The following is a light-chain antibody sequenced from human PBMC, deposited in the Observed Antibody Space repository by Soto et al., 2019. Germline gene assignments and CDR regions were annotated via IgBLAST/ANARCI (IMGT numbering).Light chain of an antibody. V-gene: IGLV1-44*01. CDR2: SNN. Sequence: QAVVTQAPSASGTPGQGVTISCSGSSSNIGSNTVNWYRQLPGTAPKLLIYSNNQRPSGVPGRFSGSKSGTSAYLAISDLQSDDEADYYCAAWDDSLNGLYVFGTGTKLTVL. CDR3: AAWDDSLNGLYV. J-gene: IGLJ1*01. CDR1: SSNIGSNT.